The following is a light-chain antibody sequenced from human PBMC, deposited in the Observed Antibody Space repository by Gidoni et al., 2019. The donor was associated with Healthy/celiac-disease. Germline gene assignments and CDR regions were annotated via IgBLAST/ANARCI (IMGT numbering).Light chain of an antibody. J-gene: IGKJ2*01. CDR3: QQYGSSPYT. CDR1: QSVSSSS. Sequence: EIVLTQSPGTLSLSPGERATLSCRASQSVSSSSLAWYQQKPGQAPRLLIYGASSRATGIPDRFSGSGSGTDFTLTISRLEPEDFAVYYCQQYGSSPYTFXXXTKLEIK. V-gene: IGKV3-20*01. CDR2: GAS.